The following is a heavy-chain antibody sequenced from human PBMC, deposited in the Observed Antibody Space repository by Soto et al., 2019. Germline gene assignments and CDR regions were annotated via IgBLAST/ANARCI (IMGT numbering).Heavy chain of an antibody. D-gene: IGHD2-2*01. J-gene: IGHJ6*02. Sequence: ASVKVSCKASGYTFTSYYMHWVRQAPGQGXEWMGIINPSGGSTSYAQKFQGRVTMTRDTSTSTVYMELSSLRSEDTAVYYCARGYCSSTSCPNDYYYYYRMDVWGQGTTVTVCS. CDR3: ARGYCSSTSCPNDYYYYYRMDV. CDR2: INPSGGST. CDR1: GYTFTSYY. V-gene: IGHV1-46*01.